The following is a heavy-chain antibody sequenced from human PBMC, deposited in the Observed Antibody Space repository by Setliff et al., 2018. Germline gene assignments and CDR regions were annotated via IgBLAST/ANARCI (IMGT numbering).Heavy chain of an antibody. CDR1: GGSSSSHY. Sequence: PSETLSLTCTVSGGSSSSHYWSWIRQPPGKGLEWIGYIHYSGTTNYNPSLKSRVTLSLDTAKNQFPLELRAVTAADTALYYCARENGYCSGGACYFMSDYWGQGTLVTVSS. D-gene: IGHD2-15*01. J-gene: IGHJ4*02. CDR3: ARENGYCSGGACYFMSDY. CDR2: IHYSGTT. V-gene: IGHV4-59*11.